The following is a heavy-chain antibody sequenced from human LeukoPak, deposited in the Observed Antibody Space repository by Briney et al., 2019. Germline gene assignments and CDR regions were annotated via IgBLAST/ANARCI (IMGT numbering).Heavy chain of an antibody. Sequence: PSETLSLTCTVSGGSISSYYWGWIRQPPGKGLEWIGSIYYSGNTYYNPSLKSRVTISVDTSKNQFSLNLSSVTAADTAVYYCAREGYYDSSASGAFDIWGQGTMVTVSS. V-gene: IGHV4-39*07. D-gene: IGHD3-22*01. CDR3: AREGYYDSSASGAFDI. CDR1: GGSISSYY. J-gene: IGHJ3*02. CDR2: IYYSGNT.